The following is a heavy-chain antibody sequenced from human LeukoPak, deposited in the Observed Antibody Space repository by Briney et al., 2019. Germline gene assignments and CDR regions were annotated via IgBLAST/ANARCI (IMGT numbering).Heavy chain of an antibody. Sequence: SETLSLTCAVYGGSYSGYYWSWIRQPPGKGLEWIGEINHSGSTNYNPSLKSRVTISVDTSKNQFSLKLSSVTAADTAVYYCARGNYYDSSSYYYDAFDIWGQGTMVTVSS. D-gene: IGHD3-22*01. V-gene: IGHV4-34*01. CDR1: GGSYSGYY. CDR2: INHSGST. J-gene: IGHJ3*02. CDR3: ARGNYYDSSSYYYDAFDI.